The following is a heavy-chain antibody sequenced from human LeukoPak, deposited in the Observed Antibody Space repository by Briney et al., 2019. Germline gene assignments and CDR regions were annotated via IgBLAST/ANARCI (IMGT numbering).Heavy chain of an antibody. D-gene: IGHD3-22*01. Sequence: GGSLRLSCAASGFTFSSYAMSWVRQAPGKGLEWVSAISGSGGSTYYADSVKGRFTISRGNSKNTLYLQMNSLRAEDTAVYYCAKDVGGTMIPRYYFDYWGQGTLVTVSS. V-gene: IGHV3-23*01. J-gene: IGHJ4*02. CDR2: ISGSGGST. CDR3: AKDVGGTMIPRYYFDY. CDR1: GFTFSSYA.